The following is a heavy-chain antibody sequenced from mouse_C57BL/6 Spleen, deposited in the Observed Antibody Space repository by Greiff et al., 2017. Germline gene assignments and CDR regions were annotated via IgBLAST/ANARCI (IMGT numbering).Heavy chain of an antibody. D-gene: IGHD1-1*01. CDR2: IDPEDGDT. Sequence: VQLQQSGAELVRPGASVKLSCTASGFNIKDYYMHWVKQRPEQGLEWIGRIDPEDGDTEYAPKFQGKATMTADTSSNPAYLQLSSLTSEDTAVYYCTTEGVTVVARYFDVWGTGTTVTVSS. J-gene: IGHJ1*03. V-gene: IGHV14-1*01. CDR3: TTEGVTVVARYFDV. CDR1: GFNIKDYY.